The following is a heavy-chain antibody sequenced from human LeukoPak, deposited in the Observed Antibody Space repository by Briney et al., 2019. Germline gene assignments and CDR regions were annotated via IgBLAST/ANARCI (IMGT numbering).Heavy chain of an antibody. V-gene: IGHV3-23*01. D-gene: IGHD6-19*01. CDR2: ISDSGSLT. Sequence: GGTLRLSCAASGFAFSRLAMGWVRQAPGKGLEWVSVISDSGSLTYYADSVKGRFTISRDNSKNTLFLQMNSLRAEDTAVYYCAKDARRTSGWYFFDYWGQGTLVTVSS. J-gene: IGHJ4*02. CDR3: AKDARRTSGWYFFDY. CDR1: GFAFSRLA.